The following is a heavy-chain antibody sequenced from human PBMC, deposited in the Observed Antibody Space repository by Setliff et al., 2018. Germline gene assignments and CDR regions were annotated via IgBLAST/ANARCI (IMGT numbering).Heavy chain of an antibody. CDR3: AREQWLDPPGYYYMDV. CDR1: GGSISSGDYY. CDR2: IYYSGNT. V-gene: IGHV4-30-4*08. J-gene: IGHJ6*03. Sequence: SETLSLTCTVSGGSISSGDYYWTWIRQPPGKGLEWIGFIYYSGNTFYNPSLKSRLTISVDTSKNLFSLKLSSVTAADMAVYYCAREQWLDPPGYYYMDVWAKGTTVTVSS. D-gene: IGHD6-19*01.